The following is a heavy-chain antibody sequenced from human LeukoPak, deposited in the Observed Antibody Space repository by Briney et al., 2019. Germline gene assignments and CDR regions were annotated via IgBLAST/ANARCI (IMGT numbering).Heavy chain of an antibody. V-gene: IGHV4-59*01. CDR3: ARAVAGPYYYYYYGMDV. CDR1: GGSISSYY. J-gene: IGHJ6*02. CDR2: IYYSGST. D-gene: IGHD6-19*01. Sequence: SETLSLTCTVSGGSISSYYWSWIRQPPGKGLEWIGYIYYSGSTNYNPSLKSRVTISVDTSKNQFSLKLSSVTAADTAVYYCARAVAGPYYYYYYGMDVWGQGTTVTVSS.